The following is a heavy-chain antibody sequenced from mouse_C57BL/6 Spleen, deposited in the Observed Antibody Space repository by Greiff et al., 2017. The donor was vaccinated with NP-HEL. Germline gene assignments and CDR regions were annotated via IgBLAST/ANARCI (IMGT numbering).Heavy chain of an antibody. CDR2: IYPGSGST. Sequence: QVQLQQPGAELVKPGASVKMSCKASGYTFTSYWITWVKQRPGQGLEWIGDIYPGSGSTNYNEQFKSKATLTVDTSSSTAYMQLSSLTSEDSAVDYCARRRGPMDDYDAFAYWGQGTLVTVSA. D-gene: IGHD2-4*01. J-gene: IGHJ3*01. CDR3: ARRRGPMDDYDAFAY. V-gene: IGHV1-55*01. CDR1: GYTFTSYW.